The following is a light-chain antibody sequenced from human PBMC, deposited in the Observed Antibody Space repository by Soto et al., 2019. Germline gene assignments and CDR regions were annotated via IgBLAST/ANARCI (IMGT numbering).Light chain of an antibody. J-gene: IGKJ1*01. CDR3: QQYENYWT. CDR2: DAS. V-gene: IGKV1-5*01. CDR1: QTINTR. Sequence: DIQMTQSPSTLSSSFGDRVTITCRATQTINTRLAWYQQKPGKAPKLLIYDASSLESGVPSRFSGSGSGTEFSLTNSNLQPDDCATYYCQQYENYWTFGQGTKVDIK.